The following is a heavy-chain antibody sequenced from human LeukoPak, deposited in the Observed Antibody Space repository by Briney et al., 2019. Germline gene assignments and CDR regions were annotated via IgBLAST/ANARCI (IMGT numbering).Heavy chain of an antibody. CDR3: ARAGAYCSGGSCYYFDY. CDR1: GYTFTCYY. J-gene: IGHJ4*02. V-gene: IGHV1-2*02. Sequence: ASVKVSCKASGYTFTCYYMHWVRQAPGQGLEWMGWINPNSGGTNYAQKFQGRVTMTRDTSISTAYMELSRLRSDDTAVYYCARAGAYCSGGSCYYFDYWGQGTLVTVSS. D-gene: IGHD2-15*01. CDR2: INPNSGGT.